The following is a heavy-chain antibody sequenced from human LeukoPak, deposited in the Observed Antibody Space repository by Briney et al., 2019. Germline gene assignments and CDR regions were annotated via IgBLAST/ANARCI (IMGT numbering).Heavy chain of an antibody. CDR1: GFTFTRYG. Sequence: GGPLRLSCAASGFTFTRYGKHWVRQAAGKGQEWVAFIRYDGSNKYYADSVKGRFTISRDNSKNTLYLQMNSLRAEDTAVYYCATIGEQLVPENWGQGTLVTVSS. D-gene: IGHD6-13*01. CDR3: ATIGEQLVPEN. J-gene: IGHJ4*02. V-gene: IGHV3-30*02. CDR2: IRYDGSNK.